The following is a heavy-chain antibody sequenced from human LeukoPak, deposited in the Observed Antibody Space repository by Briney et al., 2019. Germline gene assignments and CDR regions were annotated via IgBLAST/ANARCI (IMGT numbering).Heavy chain of an antibody. CDR3: AREGFAMVRGVLLDHYYYYYYYMDV. CDR1: GDSISSGSYY. D-gene: IGHD3-10*01. J-gene: IGHJ6*03. CDR2: IYTSGST. Sequence: PSETLSLTCTVSGDSISSGSYYWSWIRQPAGKGLEWIGRIYTSGSTNYNPSLKSRVTISVDTSKNQFSLKLSSVTAADTAVYYCAREGFAMVRGVLLDHYYYYYYYMDVWGKGTTVTVSS. V-gene: IGHV4-61*02.